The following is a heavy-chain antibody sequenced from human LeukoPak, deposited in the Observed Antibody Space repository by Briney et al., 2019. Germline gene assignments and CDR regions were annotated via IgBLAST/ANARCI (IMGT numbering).Heavy chain of an antibody. CDR2: ISGSGGSA. J-gene: IGHJ3*02. Sequence: PGGSLRLSCAASGFTFSSYAMSWVRQAPGKGLEWVSAISGSGGSAYYADSVKGRFTISRDNSKNTLYLQMNSLRAEDTAVYYCDTMVRGVMRAFDIWGQGTMVTVSS. CDR1: GFTFSSYA. V-gene: IGHV3-23*01. D-gene: IGHD3-10*01. CDR3: DTMVRGVMRAFDI.